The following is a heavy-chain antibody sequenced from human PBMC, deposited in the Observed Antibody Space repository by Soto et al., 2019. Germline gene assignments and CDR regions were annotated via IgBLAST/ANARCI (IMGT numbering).Heavy chain of an antibody. CDR1: GGTFSSYT. CDR2: IIPILGIA. V-gene: IGHV1-69*02. Sequence: QVQLVQSGAEVKKPGSSVKVSCKASGGTFSSYTISWVRQAPGQGLEWMGRIIPILGIANYAQKFQGRVTITADKSTSAAYMELSSLRSEDTAVYYCARGRGSGSYQSYGMDVWGQGTTVTVSS. J-gene: IGHJ6*02. D-gene: IGHD3-10*01. CDR3: ARGRGSGSYQSYGMDV.